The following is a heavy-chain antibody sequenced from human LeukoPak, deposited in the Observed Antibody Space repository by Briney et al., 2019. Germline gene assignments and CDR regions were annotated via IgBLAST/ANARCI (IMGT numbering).Heavy chain of an antibody. Sequence: PSETLSLTCTVSGGSISSYYWSWIRQPPGKGLEWSGYIYYSGSTNYNPSLKSRVTISVDTSKNQFSLKLSSVTAADTAVYYCARGSWGVHLFDYWGQGTLVTVSS. V-gene: IGHV4-59*01. CDR1: GGSISSYY. CDR3: ARGSWGVHLFDY. CDR2: IYYSGST. D-gene: IGHD3-16*01. J-gene: IGHJ4*02.